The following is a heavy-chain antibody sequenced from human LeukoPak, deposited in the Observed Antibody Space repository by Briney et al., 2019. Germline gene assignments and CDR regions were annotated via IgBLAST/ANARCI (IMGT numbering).Heavy chain of an antibody. V-gene: IGHV3-30*01. CDR1: GLTFSSYA. Sequence: PGGSLRLSCAASGLTFSSYAMHWVRQAPGKGLEWVAVISYDGSNKYYADSVKGRFTISRDNSKNTLYLQMNSLRAEDTAVYYCAREYFYYYYMDVWGKGTTVTVSS. D-gene: IGHD3-9*01. CDR3: AREYFYYYYMDV. J-gene: IGHJ6*03. CDR2: ISYDGSNK.